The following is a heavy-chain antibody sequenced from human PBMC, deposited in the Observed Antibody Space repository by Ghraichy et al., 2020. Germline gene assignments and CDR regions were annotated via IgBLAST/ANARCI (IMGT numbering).Heavy chain of an antibody. CDR2: ISSSSSYI. J-gene: IGHJ5*02. V-gene: IGHV3-21*01. D-gene: IGHD2-2*01. Sequence: GGSLRLSCAASGFTFSSYSMNWVRQAPGKGLEWVSSISSSSSYIYYADSVKGRFTISRDNAKNSLYLQMNSLRAEDTAVDYCARAVLSSTSCYWFDPWGQGTLVTVSS. CDR3: ARAVLSSTSCYWFDP. CDR1: GFTFSSYS.